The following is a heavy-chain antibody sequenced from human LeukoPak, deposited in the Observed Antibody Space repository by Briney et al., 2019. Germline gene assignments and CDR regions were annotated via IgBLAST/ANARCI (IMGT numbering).Heavy chain of an antibody. CDR2: IYSGGST. J-gene: IGHJ3*02. CDR3: AREAVSKGLYLDAFDI. CDR1: GFTVSSNY. Sequence: GGSLRLSCAASGFTVSSNYMSWVRQAPGKGLEWVSVIYSGGSTYYADSVKGRFTISRDNSKNTLYLQMNSLRAEDTAVYYCAREAVSKGLYLDAFDIWGQGTMVTASS. D-gene: IGHD2-2*02. V-gene: IGHV3-53*01.